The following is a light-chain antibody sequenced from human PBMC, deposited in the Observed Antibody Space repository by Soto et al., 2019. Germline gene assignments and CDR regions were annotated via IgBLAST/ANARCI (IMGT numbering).Light chain of an antibody. CDR3: QQYSDHWT. CDR2: KAS. V-gene: IGKV1-5*03. CDR1: RSIINW. Sequence: DIQLTQSPSTLSASVGDRVTITCRASRSIINWLAWYQQKSGKGPKLLIYKASNLQTGVPSRFSGSGYGTEFTLTISSLQPDDVAAYYCQQYSDHWTFGQGTKVEIK. J-gene: IGKJ1*01.